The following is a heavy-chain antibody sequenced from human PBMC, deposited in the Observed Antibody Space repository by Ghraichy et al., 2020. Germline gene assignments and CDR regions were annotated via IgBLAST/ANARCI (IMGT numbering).Heavy chain of an antibody. CDR1: GGSISSHY. D-gene: IGHD3-3*01. J-gene: IGHJ6*02. CDR3: ARVAGGDFWSGYFTPYGRDV. CDR2: IYYSGST. V-gene: IGHV4-59*11. Sequence: SETLSLTCTVSGGSISSHYWSWIRQPPGKGLEWIGYIYYSGSTNYNPSLKSRVTISVDTSKNQFSLKLSSVTAADTAVYYCARVAGGDFWSGYFTPYGRDVWGQGTTVTVSS.